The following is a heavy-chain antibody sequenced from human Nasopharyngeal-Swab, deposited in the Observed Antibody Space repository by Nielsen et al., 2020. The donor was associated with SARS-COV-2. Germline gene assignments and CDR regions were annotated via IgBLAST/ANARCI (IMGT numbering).Heavy chain of an antibody. CDR3: ARYPVTYYYDSSGYPDDAFDI. J-gene: IGHJ3*02. CDR1: GFTFSSYS. D-gene: IGHD3-22*01. CDR2: ISSSSSYI. Sequence: GGSLRLSCEASGFTFSSYSMNWVRQAPGKGLEWVSSISSSSSYIYYADSVKGRFTISRDNAKNSLYLQMNSLRAEDTAVYYCARYPVTYYYDSSGYPDDAFDIWGQGTMVTVSS. V-gene: IGHV3-21*01.